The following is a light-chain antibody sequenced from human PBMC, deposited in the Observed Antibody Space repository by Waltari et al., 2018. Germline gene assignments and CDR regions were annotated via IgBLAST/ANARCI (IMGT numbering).Light chain of an antibody. Sequence: PGERATVSCRTSQRVSRSLAWYQQKPGQAPILLIYAASTSATAISDRFSGSRSATDFSLTISRLEPDDFGVYYCQHYLRFPVTFGQGTTVEI. CDR1: QRVSRS. V-gene: IGKV3-20*01. J-gene: IGKJ1*01. CDR3: QHYLRFPVT. CDR2: AAS.